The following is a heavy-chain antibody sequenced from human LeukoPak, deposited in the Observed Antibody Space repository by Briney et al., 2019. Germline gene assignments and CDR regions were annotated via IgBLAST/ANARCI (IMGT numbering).Heavy chain of an antibody. CDR1: GFTFSSYA. CDR2: IWYDGSHL. V-gene: IGHV3-33*01. Sequence: GRSLRLSCAASGFTFSSYAMHWVRQAPGRGLEWWSVIWYDGSHLYYADSVMGRFTISRDNSKNTLYLQMNSLRVEDTAVYYCARPSDGHYAQGGYFDYWGQGALVTVSS. J-gene: IGHJ4*02. CDR3: ARPSDGHYAQGGYFDY. D-gene: IGHD4-17*01.